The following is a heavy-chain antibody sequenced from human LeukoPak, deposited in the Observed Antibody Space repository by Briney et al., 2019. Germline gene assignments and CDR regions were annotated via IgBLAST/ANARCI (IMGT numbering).Heavy chain of an antibody. J-gene: IGHJ4*02. CDR1: GGSISSGDYY. V-gene: IGHV4-30-4*01. CDR3: ARGHLGYSYADNDNYFDY. Sequence: SETLSLTCTVSGGSISSGDYYWSWIRQPPGKGLEWIGYIYYSGSTYYNQSLKSRVTISVDTSKNQFSLKLSSVTAADTAVYYCARGHLGYSYADNDNYFDYWGQGTLVTVSS. D-gene: IGHD5-18*01. CDR2: IYYSGST.